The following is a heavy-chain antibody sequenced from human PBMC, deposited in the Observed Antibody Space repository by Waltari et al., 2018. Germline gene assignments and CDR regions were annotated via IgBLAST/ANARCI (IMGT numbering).Heavy chain of an antibody. V-gene: IGHV3-53*01. CDR3: ARWQQWPVRAFDY. CDR1: GFIVSSHY. Sequence: EVQLVESGGGLIQPGGSLRLSCAASGFIVSSHYMSWVRQSPARGLGWFLLIYGGVSTYYADSVKGRVTISRDNSKNTLYLQMDSLSVEDTAVYYCARWQQWPVRAFDYWGQGTLVTVSS. J-gene: IGHJ4*02. CDR2: IYGGVST. D-gene: IGHD6-19*01.